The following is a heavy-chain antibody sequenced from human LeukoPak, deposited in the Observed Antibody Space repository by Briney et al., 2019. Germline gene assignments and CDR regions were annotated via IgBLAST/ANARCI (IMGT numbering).Heavy chain of an antibody. CDR1: GFTFSSYA. V-gene: IGHV3-23*01. CDR3: AKYGSGSYHFDY. CDR2: ISGSGGST. D-gene: IGHD3-10*01. J-gene: IGHJ4*02. Sequence: GGSLRLSCAASGFTFSSYAMSWVRQAPGKGLEWVSAISGSGGSTYYADSVKGRFTISRDNSKNTLHLQMNSLRAEDTAVYYCAKYGSGSYHFDYWGQGTLVTVSS.